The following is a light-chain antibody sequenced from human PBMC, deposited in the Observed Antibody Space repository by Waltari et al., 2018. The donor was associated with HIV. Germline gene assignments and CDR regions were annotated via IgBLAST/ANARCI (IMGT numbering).Light chain of an antibody. CDR2: SNN. Sequence: QSVLTQPPSASGTPGQRVIISCSGNRSNIGSNTVNWYQQFSGAAPTLLIYSNNQRPSAVPDRFSGSKSGSAASLAINGLKSEDEADYHCATWDDALSGPVFGAGTKLTV. CDR1: RSNIGSNT. CDR3: ATWDDALSGPV. J-gene: IGLJ3*02. V-gene: IGLV1-44*01.